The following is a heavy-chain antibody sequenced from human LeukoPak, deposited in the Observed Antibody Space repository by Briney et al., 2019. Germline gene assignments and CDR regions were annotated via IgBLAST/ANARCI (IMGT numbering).Heavy chain of an antibody. CDR2: INHSGST. Sequence: ASETLSLTCAVYGGSFSGYYWSWIRQPPGKGLEWIGEINHSGSTNYNPSLKSRVTISVDTSKTQFSLKVTSVTAADTAVYYCARAPRDRGYCGATSCFEYMDVWGRGTTVTISS. D-gene: IGHD2-2*01. V-gene: IGHV4-34*01. CDR1: GGSFSGYY. J-gene: IGHJ6*03. CDR3: ARAPRDRGYCGATSCFEYMDV.